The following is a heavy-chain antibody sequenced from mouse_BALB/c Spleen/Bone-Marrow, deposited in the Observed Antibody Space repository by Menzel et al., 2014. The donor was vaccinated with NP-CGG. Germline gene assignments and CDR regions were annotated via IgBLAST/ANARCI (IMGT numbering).Heavy chain of an antibody. J-gene: IGHJ3*01. V-gene: IGHV1S22*01. Sequence: LQQPGSELVRPGASVKLSCKASGYTFTSYWMHWVKQRHGQGLEWIGNIYPGSGSTNYDEKFKSKVTLTVDTSSSTAYMHLSSLTSEDSAVYYCTRGFAYWGQGTLVTVSA. CDR1: GYTFTSYW. CDR3: TRGFAY. CDR2: IYPGSGST.